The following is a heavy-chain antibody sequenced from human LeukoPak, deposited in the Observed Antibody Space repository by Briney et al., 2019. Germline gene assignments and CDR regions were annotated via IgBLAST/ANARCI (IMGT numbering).Heavy chain of an antibody. J-gene: IGHJ5*02. Sequence: GGSLRLSCEASGFTFSSYAMHWVRQAPGKGLEWVAVISYDGSNKYYADSVKGRFTISRDNSKNTLYLQMNSLRAEDKAVYYCAREGVVGALTNWFDPWGQGTLVTVSS. CDR2: ISYDGSNK. CDR1: GFTFSSYA. CDR3: AREGVVGALTNWFDP. D-gene: IGHD1-26*01. V-gene: IGHV3-30-3*01.